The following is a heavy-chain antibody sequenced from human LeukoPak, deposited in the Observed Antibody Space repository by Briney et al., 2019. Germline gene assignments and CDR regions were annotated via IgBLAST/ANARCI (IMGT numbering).Heavy chain of an antibody. Sequence: ASVKVSCKASGYTFTSYGISWVRQAPGQGLEWMGWISAYNGNTNYAQKLQGRVTMTTDTSTSTAYMELSSLRSEDTAVYYCAREVVVAQLFDYWGQGTLVTVSS. CDR3: AREVVVAQLFDY. V-gene: IGHV1-18*01. D-gene: IGHD2-15*01. J-gene: IGHJ4*02. CDR2: ISAYNGNT. CDR1: GYTFTSYG.